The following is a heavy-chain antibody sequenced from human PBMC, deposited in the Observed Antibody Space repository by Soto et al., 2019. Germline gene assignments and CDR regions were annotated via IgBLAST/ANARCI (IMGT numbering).Heavy chain of an antibody. CDR2: ISSSSSYI. CDR3: AREGYSYGTRLFDY. Sequence: KPGGSLRLSCAASGFTFSSYSMNWVRQAPGKGLEWVSSISSSSSYIHYADSVKGRFTISRDNAKNSLYLQMNSLRAEDTAVYYCAREGYSYGTRLFDYWGQGTLVTVSS. CDR1: GFTFSSYS. V-gene: IGHV3-21*01. D-gene: IGHD5-18*01. J-gene: IGHJ4*02.